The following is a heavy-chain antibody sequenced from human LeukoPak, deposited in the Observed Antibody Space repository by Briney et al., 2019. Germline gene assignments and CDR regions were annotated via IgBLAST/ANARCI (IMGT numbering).Heavy chain of an antibody. Sequence: SESLSLTCAVYVGSLSGYYWRWMRQPPGRGLEWIGESIHCGCTNYNLSLKCQVTISVDTFKIQFSLKLSSVTPAGTGVYYCESFDKAARAESDYFDHWGQGTLVTVSS. CDR3: ESFDKAARAESDYFDH. J-gene: IGHJ4*02. CDR2: SIHCGCT. V-gene: IGHV4-34*12. CDR1: VGSLSGYY. D-gene: IGHD6-13*01.